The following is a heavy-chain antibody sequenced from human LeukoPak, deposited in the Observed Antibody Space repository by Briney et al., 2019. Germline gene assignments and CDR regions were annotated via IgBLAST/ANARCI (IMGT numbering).Heavy chain of an antibody. CDR2: IKQDGSEK. J-gene: IGHJ6*04. CDR3: AELGITMIGGV. D-gene: IGHD3-10*02. CDR1: GFTFSRHW. Sequence: PGGSLRLSCAASGFTFSRHWMSWVRQAPGKGLEWVANIKQDGSEKDYVDSVKGRFTISRDNAKNSLYLQMNSLRAEDTAVYYCAELGITMIGGVWGKGTTVTISS. V-gene: IGHV3-7*01.